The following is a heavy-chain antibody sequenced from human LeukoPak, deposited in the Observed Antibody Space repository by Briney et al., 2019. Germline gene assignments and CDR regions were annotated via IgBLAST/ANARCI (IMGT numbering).Heavy chain of an antibody. CDR3: AIIPGDDAFDI. CDR1: GFTFTSYA. V-gene: IGHV3-23*01. J-gene: IGHJ3*02. Sequence: GGSLRLSCAASGFTFTSYAMNWVRQAPGKGLEWVSAISGSGGSTYCANSVKGRFAISRDNSKNTLYLQMNSLRAEDTAVYYCAIIPGDDAFDIWGQGTMVTVSS. D-gene: IGHD2-21*01. CDR2: ISGSGGST.